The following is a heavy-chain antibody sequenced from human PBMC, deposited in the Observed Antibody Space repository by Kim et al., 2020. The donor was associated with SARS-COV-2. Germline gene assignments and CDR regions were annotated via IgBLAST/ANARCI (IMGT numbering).Heavy chain of an antibody. CDR2: IYYSGST. V-gene: IGHV4-39*01. D-gene: IGHD3-3*01. CDR3: ARRGFKEVTIFGVVDDNWFDP. J-gene: IGHJ5*02. CDR1: GGSISSSSYY. Sequence: SETLSLTCTVSGGSISSSSYYWGWIRQPPGKGLEWIGSIYYSGSTYYNSSLKSRVTISVDTSKNQFSPKLSSVTAADAAVYYCARRGFKEVTIFGVVDDNWFDPWGQGTLVTVSS.